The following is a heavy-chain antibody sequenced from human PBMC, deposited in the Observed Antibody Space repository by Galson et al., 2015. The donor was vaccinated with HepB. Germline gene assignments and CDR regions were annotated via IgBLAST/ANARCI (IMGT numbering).Heavy chain of an antibody. D-gene: IGHD6-13*01. CDR2: IGSGDHH. J-gene: IGHJ4*02. Sequence: SLRLSCAASGFTFSHYGMNWVRQAPGKGLEWVSTIGSGDHHFYPDPLKGRFTVARDNDTNSVYLQMTGLSPEDTGVYYCARDYASWSRDYWGQGTLVTVSS. V-gene: IGHV3-69-1*01. CDR1: GFTFSHYG. CDR3: ARDYASWSRDY.